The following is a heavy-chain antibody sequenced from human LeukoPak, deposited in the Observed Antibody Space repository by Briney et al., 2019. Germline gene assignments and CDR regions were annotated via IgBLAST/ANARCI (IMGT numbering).Heavy chain of an antibody. J-gene: IGHJ6*03. V-gene: IGHV3-30*18. CDR3: AKSGDYPPYYYYYMDV. D-gene: IGHD3-10*01. Sequence: GGSLRLSCAASGFTFSHYGMDWVRQALGKGLEWVALISNDASKQYYSDSVKGRFTISRDNSKNTLYLQMNSLRAEDTAVYYCAKSGDYPPYYYYYMDVWGKGTTVTISS. CDR1: GFTFSHYG. CDR2: ISNDASKQ.